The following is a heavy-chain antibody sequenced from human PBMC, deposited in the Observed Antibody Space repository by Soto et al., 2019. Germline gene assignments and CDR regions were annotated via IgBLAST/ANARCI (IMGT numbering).Heavy chain of an antibody. V-gene: IGHV1-18*01. Sequence: ASVMVYCTASGYTITSYGISWVRKEPGQGLEWMGWISAYNGNTNYAQKVQGRVTITTDTSTSTAYMDLRSLRSDDTAVYYCARIFCSTASCYGAYYFYYGMDVWGQGTTVTVSS. CDR3: ARIFCSTASCYGAYYFYYGMDV. D-gene: IGHD2-2*01. CDR1: GYTITSYG. CDR2: ISAYNGNT. J-gene: IGHJ6*02.